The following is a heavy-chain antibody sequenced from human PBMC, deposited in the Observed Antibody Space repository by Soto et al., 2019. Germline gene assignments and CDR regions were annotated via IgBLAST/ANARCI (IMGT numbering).Heavy chain of an antibody. CDR3: ARDRWELPGMAV. CDR2: INAGNGNT. Sequence: ASVKVSCKASGYTFTSYAMHWVRQAPGQRLEWMGWINAGNGNTKYSQKFQGRVTITRDTSASTAYMELSSLRSEDTAVYYCARDRWELPGMAVWGQGTTVPVSS. CDR1: GYTFTSYA. V-gene: IGHV1-3*01. J-gene: IGHJ6*02. D-gene: IGHD1-26*01.